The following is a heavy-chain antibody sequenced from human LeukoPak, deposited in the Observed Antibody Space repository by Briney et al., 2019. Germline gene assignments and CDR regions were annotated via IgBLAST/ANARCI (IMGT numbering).Heavy chain of an antibody. CDR1: GFTFSNYA. Sequence: GGSLRLSCAASGFTFSNYAMSWVRQAPGRGLEYFSGISASGGSTYYADSVKGRFTISRDNSKNTLFLQMNSLRAEDTAVYLCAKTPYYDRPFDYWGQGTLVTVSS. CDR3: AKTPYYDRPFDY. V-gene: IGHV3-23*01. J-gene: IGHJ4*02. CDR2: ISASGGST. D-gene: IGHD3-22*01.